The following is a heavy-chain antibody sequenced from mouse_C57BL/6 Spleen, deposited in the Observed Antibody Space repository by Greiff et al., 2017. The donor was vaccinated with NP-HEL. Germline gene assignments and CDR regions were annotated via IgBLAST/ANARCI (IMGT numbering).Heavy chain of an antibody. D-gene: IGHD1-2*01. CDR3: ARSRLKDYFDY. V-gene: IGHV1-69*01. CDR2: IDPSDSYT. J-gene: IGHJ2*01. Sequence: QVQLQQPGAELVMPGASVKLSCKASGYTFTSYWMHWVKQRPGQGLEWIGEIDPSDSYTNYNQKFKGKSTLTVDKSSSTAYMQLSSLTSEDSAVYYCARSRLKDYFDYWGQGTTLTVSS. CDR1: GYTFTSYW.